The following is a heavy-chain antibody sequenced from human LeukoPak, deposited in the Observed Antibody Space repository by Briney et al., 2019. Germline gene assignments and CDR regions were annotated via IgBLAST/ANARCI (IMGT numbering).Heavy chain of an antibody. CDR3: ARNSGSNPFDY. Sequence: GGSLRLSCAASGSTFSSYWLSWVRQAPGKGLEWVASIEQDGSQKYYVDSVRGRFTISRDNAKNSVYLQTSSLRVEDTAVYYCARNSGSNPFDYWGQGTLVTVSS. D-gene: IGHD1-26*01. CDR1: GSTFSSYW. CDR2: IEQDGSQK. V-gene: IGHV3-7*01. J-gene: IGHJ4*02.